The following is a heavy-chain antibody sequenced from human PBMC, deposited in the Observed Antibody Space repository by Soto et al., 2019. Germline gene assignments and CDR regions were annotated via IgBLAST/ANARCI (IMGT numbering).Heavy chain of an antibody. J-gene: IGHJ3*01. CDR1: GFSLSSIGVG. D-gene: IGHD2-2*01. CDR3: AHTIVVVPTAHDAFDV. V-gene: IGHV2-5*02. CDR2: LYWDDDK. Sequence: QITLKESGRALVKPTQTLTLTCTFSGFSLSSIGVGVGWIRQPPGKALEWLGILYWDDDKHYSPSLKSRISIAKDTSKDQVVLTLTNMDPVDTATYYCAHTIVVVPTAHDAFDVWGQGTMVTVSS.